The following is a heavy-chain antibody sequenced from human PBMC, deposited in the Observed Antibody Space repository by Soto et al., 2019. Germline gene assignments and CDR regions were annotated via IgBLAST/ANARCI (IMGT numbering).Heavy chain of an antibody. D-gene: IGHD3-9*01. J-gene: IGHJ5*02. Sequence: PSETLSLTCTVSGGSISSGGYYWSWIRQHPGKGLEWIGYIYYSGSTYYNPSLKSRVTISVDTSKNQFSLKLSSVTAADTAVYYCARGYLYYDILMSWFDPWGQGTLVTVSS. CDR1: GGSISSGGYY. CDR3: ARGYLYYDILMSWFDP. V-gene: IGHV4-31*03. CDR2: IYYSGST.